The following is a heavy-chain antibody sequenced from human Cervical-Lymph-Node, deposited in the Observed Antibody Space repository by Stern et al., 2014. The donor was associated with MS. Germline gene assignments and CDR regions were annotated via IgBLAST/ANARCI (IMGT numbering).Heavy chain of an antibody. D-gene: IGHD3-16*01. CDR3: ARSDRLWGSFDF. J-gene: IGHJ4*02. CDR1: GGSISTTGYY. CDR2: VHYRGST. Sequence: QVQLQESGPGLVKPSQTLSLTCTVSGGSISTTGYYWTLIRQHPGKGLDWIGYVHYRGSTYYNPSLKSRGSISVDTSNNQFSLNLSSVTAADTALYYCARSDRLWGSFDFWGQGTLVTVSS. V-gene: IGHV4-31*03.